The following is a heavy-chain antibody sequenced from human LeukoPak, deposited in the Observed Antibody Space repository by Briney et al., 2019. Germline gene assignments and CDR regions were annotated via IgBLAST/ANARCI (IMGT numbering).Heavy chain of an antibody. CDR3: AKIDYDVVTGTGYYFDT. D-gene: IGHD3-9*01. J-gene: IGHJ4*02. V-gene: IGHV4-31*03. CDR1: IDSLSTGTHC. CDR2: VYYSGST. Sequence: PSQTLSLTCTVSIDSLSTGTHCWNWIRQHPVKGLEWMGYVYYSGSTSYNPSLQSRITISVGPSKNQFSLKLKSVTAADTAIYYCAKIDYDVVTGTGYYFDTWGQGMLVAVSS.